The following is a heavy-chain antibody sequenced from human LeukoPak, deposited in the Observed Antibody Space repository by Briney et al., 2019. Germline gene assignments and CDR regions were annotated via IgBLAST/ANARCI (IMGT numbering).Heavy chain of an antibody. J-gene: IGHJ4*02. CDR1: GGTFSSYA. D-gene: IGHD5-12*01. V-gene: IGHV1-69*04. Sequence: SVKVSFKASGGTFSSYAISWVRQAPGQGIEWMGRIIPILGIANYAQKFQGRVTITADKSTSTAYMELSSLRSEDTAVYYCARVGGYGPPFDYWGQGTLVTVSS. CDR2: IIPILGIA. CDR3: ARVGGYGPPFDY.